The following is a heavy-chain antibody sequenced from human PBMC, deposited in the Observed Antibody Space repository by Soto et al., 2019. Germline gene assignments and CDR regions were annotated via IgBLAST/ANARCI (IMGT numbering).Heavy chain of an antibody. CDR1: GFTFSSYS. CDR3: AREVTGTPGADAFDI. Sequence: PGGSLRLSCAASGFTFSSYSMNWVRQAPGKGLVWFSYIISSSSTIYYADSVKGRFTISRDNAKNSLYLQMNSLRAEDTAVYYCAREVTGTPGADAFDIWGQGTMVTVSS. J-gene: IGHJ3*02. V-gene: IGHV3-48*01. CDR2: IISSSSTI. D-gene: IGHD1-20*01.